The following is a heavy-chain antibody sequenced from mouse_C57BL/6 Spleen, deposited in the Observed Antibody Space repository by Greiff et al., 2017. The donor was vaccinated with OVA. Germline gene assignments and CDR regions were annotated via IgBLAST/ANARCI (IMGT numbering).Heavy chain of an antibody. J-gene: IGHJ2*01. CDR1: GYTFTSYW. D-gene: IGHD2-4*01. CDR3: ASREGLGFDY. CDR2: IDPSDSYT. Sequence: VQLQQPGAELVMPGASVKLSCKASGYTFTSYWMHWVKQRPGQGLEWIGEIDPSDSYTKYNQKLKGKSTLTVDKASSTAYMQLSSLTSEDSAVYYWASREGLGFDYWGQGTTLTVSS. V-gene: IGHV1-69*01.